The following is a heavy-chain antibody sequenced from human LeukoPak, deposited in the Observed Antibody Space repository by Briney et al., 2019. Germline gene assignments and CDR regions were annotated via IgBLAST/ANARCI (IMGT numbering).Heavy chain of an antibody. J-gene: IGHJ4*02. V-gene: IGHV3-7*05. CDR1: GFTFSSSW. CDR3: VRGSSGAFDY. CDR2: IKGDGSGK. Sequence: GGSLRLSCAASGFTFSSSWMGWVRQAPGKGLEWVANIKGDGSGKYYVDSVKGRFTVSRDNAENSLYLQMNGLRAEDTAVYYCVRGSSGAFDYWGQGTLVTVSS. D-gene: IGHD3-10*01.